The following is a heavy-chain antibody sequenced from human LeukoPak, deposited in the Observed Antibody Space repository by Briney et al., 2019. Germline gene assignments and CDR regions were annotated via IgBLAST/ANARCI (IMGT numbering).Heavy chain of an antibody. CDR2: IYYSGST. D-gene: IGHD6-13*01. Sequence: SETLSLTCTVSGGSISSSSYYWGWIRQPPGKGLEWIGSIYYSGSTYYNPSLKSRVTISVDTSKNQFSLKLSPVTAADTAVYYCAREIGEQQPAWGWFDPWGQGTLVTVSS. CDR1: GGSISSSSYY. V-gene: IGHV4-39*02. CDR3: AREIGEQQPAWGWFDP. J-gene: IGHJ5*02.